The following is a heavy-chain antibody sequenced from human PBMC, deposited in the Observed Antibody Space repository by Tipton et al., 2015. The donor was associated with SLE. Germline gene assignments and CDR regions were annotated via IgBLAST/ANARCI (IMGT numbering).Heavy chain of an antibody. CDR3: ARLSGDGTNYQGCFDP. D-gene: IGHD2-8*01. J-gene: IGHJ5*02. V-gene: IGHV4-34*01. CDR1: GDSVSGYH. Sequence: GLVKPSETLSLTCAVYGDSVSGYHWSWIRQPPGKGLEWIGEINHSGDTDYNPSLKSRVTMSIDTSNNQFSLRLTSVTAADTAVYYCARLSGDGTNYQGCFDPWGQGTLVTVSS. CDR2: INHSGDT.